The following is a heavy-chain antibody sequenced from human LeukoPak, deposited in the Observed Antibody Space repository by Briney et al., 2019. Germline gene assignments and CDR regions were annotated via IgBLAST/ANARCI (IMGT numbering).Heavy chain of an antibody. CDR2: IIPIFGTT. D-gene: IGHD6-6*01. Sequence: SVKVSCKASGGTFSSYAISWVRQAPGQGLEWMGSIIPIFGTTNYAQNFQGRVTITTDESTSTAYMELSSLRSEDTAVYYCAKDRSSSSPDVFDIWGQGTMVTVSS. V-gene: IGHV1-69*05. CDR1: GGTFSSYA. J-gene: IGHJ3*02. CDR3: AKDRSSSSPDVFDI.